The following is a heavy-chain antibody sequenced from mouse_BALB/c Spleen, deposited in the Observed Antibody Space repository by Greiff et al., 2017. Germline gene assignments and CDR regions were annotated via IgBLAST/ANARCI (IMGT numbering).Heavy chain of an antibody. CDR1: GYSITSDYA. CDR3: ARSGLHYYGSSHYFDY. V-gene: IGHV3-2*02. J-gene: IGHJ2*01. CDR2: ISYSGST. Sequence: EVKLVESGPGLVKPSQSLSLTCTVTGYSITSDYAWNWIRQFPGNKLEWMGYISYSGSTSYNPSLKSRISITRDTSKNQFFLQLNSVTTEDTATYYCARSGLHYYGSSHYFDYWGQGTTLTVSS. D-gene: IGHD1-1*01.